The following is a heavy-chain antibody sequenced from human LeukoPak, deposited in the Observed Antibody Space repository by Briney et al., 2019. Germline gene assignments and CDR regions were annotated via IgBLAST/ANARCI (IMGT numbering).Heavy chain of an antibody. CDR2: IYSGGST. J-gene: IGHJ6*02. D-gene: IGHD6-13*01. CDR3: ARAGYSSSWYGMDV. CDR1: GFTVSSNY. Sequence: PGGSLRLSCAASGFTVSSNYMSWVRQAPGKGLEWVSVIYSGGSTYYADSVKGRFTISRDNSKNTLYLQMNSLGAEDTAVYYCARAGYSSSWYGMDVWGQGTTVTVSS. V-gene: IGHV3-66*01.